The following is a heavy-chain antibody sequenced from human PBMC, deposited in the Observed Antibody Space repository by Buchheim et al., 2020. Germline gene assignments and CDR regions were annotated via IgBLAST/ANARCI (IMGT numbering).Heavy chain of an antibody. CDR3: AKVEYGDYVFPRSPTSETEDNWFDP. J-gene: IGHJ5*02. CDR2: IYYSGST. V-gene: IGHV4-39*01. D-gene: IGHD4-17*01. CDR1: GGSISSSSYY. Sequence: QLQLQESGPGLVKPSETLSLTCTVSGGSISSSSYYWGWIRQPPGKGLEWIWSIYYSGSTYYNPSLKSRVTISVDTSKNQFSLKLSSVTAADTAVYYCAKVEYGDYVFPRSPTSETEDNWFDPWGQGTL.